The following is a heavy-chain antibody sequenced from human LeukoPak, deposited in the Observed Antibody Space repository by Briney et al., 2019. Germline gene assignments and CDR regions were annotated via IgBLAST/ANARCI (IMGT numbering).Heavy chain of an antibody. Sequence: SETLSLTCTVSGGSISSYYWSWIRQPPGKGLEWIGYIYYSGSTKYNPSLKSRVTISVETSKNQFSLKLSSVTAADTAVYYCARHHRSGRFGEFDYWGQGTLVTVSS. D-gene: IGHD6-19*01. CDR3: ARHHRSGRFGEFDY. CDR1: GGSISSYY. V-gene: IGHV4-59*08. J-gene: IGHJ4*02. CDR2: IYYSGST.